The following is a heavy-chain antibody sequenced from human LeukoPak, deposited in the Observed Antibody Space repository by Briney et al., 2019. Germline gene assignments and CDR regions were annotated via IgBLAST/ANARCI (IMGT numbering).Heavy chain of an antibody. Sequence: SETLSLTCTVSGGSINDYYWSWIRQPPGKGLEWIAWICYSGSTNYNPSLKSRVTISVNTSKNQFSLKLTSVTAADTAVYYCARVDSSDAGNFDYWGQGTLVTVSS. CDR1: GGSINDYY. D-gene: IGHD2-15*01. CDR2: ICYSGST. J-gene: IGHJ4*02. CDR3: ARVDSSDAGNFDY. V-gene: IGHV4-59*08.